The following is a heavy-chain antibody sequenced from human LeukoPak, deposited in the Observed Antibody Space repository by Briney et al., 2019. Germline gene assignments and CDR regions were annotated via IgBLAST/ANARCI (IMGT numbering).Heavy chain of an antibody. J-gene: IGHJ3*02. D-gene: IGHD3-16*01. V-gene: IGHV2-70*11. CDR1: GFSLSTSGMC. CDR2: IDWDDDK. Sequence: SGPTLVNPTQTLTLTCTFSGFSLSTSGMCMTWIRQPPGKALEWLARIDWDDDKYYSTSLKTRLTISKDTSKNQVVLTMTNMDPVDTATYYCARIGTAQGVSVWAFDIWSQGTMVTVSS. CDR3: ARIGTAQGVSVWAFDI.